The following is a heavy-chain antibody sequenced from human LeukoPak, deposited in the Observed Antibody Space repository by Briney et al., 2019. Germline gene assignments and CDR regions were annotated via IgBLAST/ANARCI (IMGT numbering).Heavy chain of an antibody. D-gene: IGHD3-22*01. J-gene: IGHJ4*02. V-gene: IGHV4-39*07. CDR3: AGQPTRPYYYDSSGYLDY. Sequence: PSETLSLTCTVSGGSISSSNSYWAWIRQPPGEGLDWIGSISYSGSTYYNPSLKSRVTISVDTSKNQFSLKLSSVTAADTAVYYCAGQPTRPYYYDSSGYLDYWGQGTLVTVSS. CDR2: ISYSGST. CDR1: GGSISSSNSY.